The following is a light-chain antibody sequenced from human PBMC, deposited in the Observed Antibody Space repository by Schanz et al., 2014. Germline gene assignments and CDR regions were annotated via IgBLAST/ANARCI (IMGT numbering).Light chain of an antibody. Sequence: EIVMTQSPSTLSVSPGERATLSCRASQSITSYLAWYQQKPGQAPRLLIYGASNRATGIATRFSGSGFGTEFTLTISGLQSEDFALYYCHQYNNWPRTFGQGTKVEIK. CDR3: HQYNNWPRT. CDR1: QSITSY. CDR2: GAS. J-gene: IGKJ1*01. V-gene: IGKV3-15*01.